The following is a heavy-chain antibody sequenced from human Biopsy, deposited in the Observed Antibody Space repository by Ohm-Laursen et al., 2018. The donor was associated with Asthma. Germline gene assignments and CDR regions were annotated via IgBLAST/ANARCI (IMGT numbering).Heavy chain of an antibody. J-gene: IGHJ2*01. V-gene: IGHV1-69*13. CDR3: ARDQGDFWFFDL. D-gene: IGHD3-16*01. Sequence: SVKVSCKASGYTFISYAIHWVRQAPGQGLEWMGGIIPIAGTTAYAQKFQGRVTITADEATSTAYMELSSLRSEDTAVYYCARDQGDFWFFDLWGRGSLVTVSS. CDR1: GYTFISYA. CDR2: IIPIAGTT.